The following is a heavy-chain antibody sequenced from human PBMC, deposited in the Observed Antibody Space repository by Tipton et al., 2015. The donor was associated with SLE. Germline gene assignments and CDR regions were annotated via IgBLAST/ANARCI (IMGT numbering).Heavy chain of an antibody. J-gene: IGHJ4*02. V-gene: IGHV4-61*02. CDR2: IYTSGST. Sequence: TLSLTCTVSGGSISSGSYYWSWIRQPAGKGLEWIGRIYTSGSTNYNPSLKSRVTISVDTSKNQFSLKLSSVTAADTAVYYCARVVAAAFDYWGQGTLVTVSS. CDR3: ARVVAAAFDY. D-gene: IGHD6-13*01. CDR1: GGSISSGSYY.